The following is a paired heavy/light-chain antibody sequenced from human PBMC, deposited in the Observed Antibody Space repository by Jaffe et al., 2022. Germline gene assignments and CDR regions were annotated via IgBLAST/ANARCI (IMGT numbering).Heavy chain of an antibody. D-gene: IGHD6-13*01. Sequence: EVQLVESGGSLVQPGGSLRLYCAASGFTFTNYWMSWVRQAPGKGLEWVANVNQDGSKKYYVDSVKGRFTISRDNAKNSLYLQMNSLRAEDTALYFCARENGNSSDSWGQGTLVTVSS. V-gene: IGHV3-7*05. J-gene: IGHJ4*02. CDR2: VNQDGSKK. CDR1: GFTFTNYW. CDR3: ARENGNSSDS.
Light chain of an antibody. Sequence: SYELTQPPSVSVSPGQTASITCSGDKLGDKYASWYQQKPGRSPVLVIYQDKRRPSGIPERFSGSNSGNTATLTISGTQAMDEADYYCQTWDSSTAVFGTGTKVTVL. V-gene: IGLV3-1*01. CDR2: QDK. J-gene: IGLJ1*01. CDR3: QTWDSSTAV. CDR1: KLGDKY.